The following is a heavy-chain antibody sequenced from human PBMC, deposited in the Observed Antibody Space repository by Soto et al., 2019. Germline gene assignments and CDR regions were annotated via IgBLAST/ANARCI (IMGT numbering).Heavy chain of an antibody. CDR3: VEGYCSTTSCPIYDPPKQFDY. Sequence: GGSLRLSCAASGFTFSSYGMHWVRQAPGKGLEWVAVISYDGSNKYYADSVKGRFTISRDNSKNTLYLQMNSLRAEDTAVYYCVEGYCSTTSCPIYDPPKQFDYWGQGTLVTVSS. D-gene: IGHD2-2*01. CDR1: GFTFSSYG. J-gene: IGHJ4*02. V-gene: IGHV3-30*18. CDR2: ISYDGSNK.